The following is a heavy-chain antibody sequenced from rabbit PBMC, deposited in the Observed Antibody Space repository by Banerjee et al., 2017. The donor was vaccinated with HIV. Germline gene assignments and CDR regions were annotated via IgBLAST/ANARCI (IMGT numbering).Heavy chain of an antibody. CDR3: ARDGGYIGYSPLDL. J-gene: IGHJ4*01. Sequence: QEQLVESGGGLVQPEGSLTLTCKASGSDISSNAMCWVRQAPGKGLELIACIYSSNGDKWYASWVNGRFTISRSTSLNTVTLQMTSLTAADTATYFCARDGGYIGYSPLDLWGPGTLVTVS. V-gene: IGHV1S47*01. CDR1: GSDISSNA. D-gene: IGHD7-1*01. CDR2: IYSSNGDK.